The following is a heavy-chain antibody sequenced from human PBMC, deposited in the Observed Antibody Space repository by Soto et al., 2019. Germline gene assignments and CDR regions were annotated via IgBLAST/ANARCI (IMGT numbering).Heavy chain of an antibody. Sequence: EVQLLESGGGLVQPGGSLRLSCAASGFTFSSYAMSWVRQAPGKGLEWVSAISGSGGNTYYADSVKGRFTISRDNSKNTLYLQMNSVGAEDTAVYYCANYNYYDASGPPWGQGTLVTVSS. J-gene: IGHJ5*02. V-gene: IGHV3-23*01. CDR2: ISGSGGNT. CDR1: GFTFSSYA. CDR3: ANYNYYDASGPP. D-gene: IGHD3-22*01.